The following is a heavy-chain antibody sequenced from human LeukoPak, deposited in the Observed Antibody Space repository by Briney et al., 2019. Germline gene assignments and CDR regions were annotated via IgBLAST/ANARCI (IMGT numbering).Heavy chain of an antibody. CDR2: ISGSGGST. Sequence: PGGSLRLSCAASGFTFSSYAMSWVRQAPGKGLEWVSAISGSGGSTYYADSVKGRFTISRDNSKNTLYLQMNSLRSDDTAVYYCARVGSPDSENSGWKLFFDYWGQGTLVTVSS. D-gene: IGHD6-19*01. CDR1: GFTFSSYA. CDR3: ARVGSPDSENSGWKLFFDY. J-gene: IGHJ4*02. V-gene: IGHV3-23*01.